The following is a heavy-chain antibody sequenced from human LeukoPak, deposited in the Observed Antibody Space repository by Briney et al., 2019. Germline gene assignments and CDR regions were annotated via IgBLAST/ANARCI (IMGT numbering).Heavy chain of an antibody. Sequence: SETLSLTCTVSGGSISSSSYYWGWIRQPPGKGLEWIGSIYYSGSTYYNPSLKSRVTISVDKSKNQFSLKLSSVTAADTAVYYCARERAFGSWYDFGDYWGQGTLVTVSS. J-gene: IGHJ4*02. D-gene: IGHD6-13*01. CDR3: ARERAFGSWYDFGDY. V-gene: IGHV4-39*07. CDR1: GGSISSSSYY. CDR2: IYYSGST.